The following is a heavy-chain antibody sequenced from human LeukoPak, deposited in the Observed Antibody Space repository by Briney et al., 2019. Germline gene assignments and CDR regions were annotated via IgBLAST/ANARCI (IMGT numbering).Heavy chain of an antibody. CDR1: GFTFSSYW. CDR3: ARDRSWYGDHCDAFDI. V-gene: IGHV3-74*01. J-gene: IGHJ3*02. Sequence: GGSLRLSCAASGFTFSSYWMHWVRQAPGKGLVWVSRINSGGSSTSYADSVKGRFTISRDNAKNTLYLQMNSLRAEDTAVYYCARDRSWYGDHCDAFDIWGQGTMVTVSS. CDR2: INSGGSST. D-gene: IGHD4-17*01.